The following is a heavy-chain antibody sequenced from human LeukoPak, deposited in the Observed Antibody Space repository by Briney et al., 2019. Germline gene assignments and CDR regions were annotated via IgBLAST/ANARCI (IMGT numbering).Heavy chain of an antibody. J-gene: IGHJ4*02. V-gene: IGHV3-30*18. CDR1: GFTFSNYG. Sequence: GGSLRLSCAASGFTFSNYGIHWVRQAPGKGLEWVAVISYDASDKHYADPVKGRFTISRDNSKNTLYLQMNSLRAEDTAVYYCAKEGIGYCSSSNCLRNFDYWGQGTLVTVSS. D-gene: IGHD2-2*01. CDR3: AKEGIGYCSSSNCLRNFDY. CDR2: ISYDASDK.